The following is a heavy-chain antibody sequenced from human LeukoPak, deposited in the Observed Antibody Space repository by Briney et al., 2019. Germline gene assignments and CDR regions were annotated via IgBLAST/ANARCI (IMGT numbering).Heavy chain of an antibody. CDR3: ARAGMAWEPLDY. D-gene: IGHD1-26*01. CDR2: INHSGST. J-gene: IGHJ4*02. Sequence: GSLRLSCAASGFTFSSYWMSWIRQPPGKGLEWIGEINHSGSTNYNPSLKSRVTISVDTSKNQFSLKLSSVTAADTAVYYCARAGMAWEPLDYWGQGTLVTVSS. CDR1: GFTFSSYW. V-gene: IGHV4-34*01.